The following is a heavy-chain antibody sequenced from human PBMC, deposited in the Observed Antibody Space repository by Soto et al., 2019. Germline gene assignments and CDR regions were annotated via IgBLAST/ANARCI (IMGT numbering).Heavy chain of an antibody. J-gene: IGHJ4*02. CDR2: ISTFHGSI. CDR1: GYTFTSHG. D-gene: IGHD6-19*01. Sequence: ASVKVSCKAAGYTFTSHGISWVRQAPGQGLEWTGWISTFHGSINYAQKFQGRVTMTTDTSTSTAYMELRSLRSDDTAVYYCARFYSSGWPRGYFDYWGQGTPVTVS. V-gene: IGHV1-18*01. CDR3: ARFYSSGWPRGYFDY.